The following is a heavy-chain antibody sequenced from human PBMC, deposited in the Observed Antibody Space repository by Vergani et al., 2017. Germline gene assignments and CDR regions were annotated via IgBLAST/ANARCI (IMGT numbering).Heavy chain of an antibody. J-gene: IGHJ4*02. CDR2: IRYDASNK. D-gene: IGHD3-22*01. Sequence: QVQLVESGGGVVQPGGSLRLSCAASGFPFSSYDMHWVRQAPGKGLEWVALIRYDASNKYYADSVKGRFTVPRDNSKNTLYLQMNSLRAEDTAVYYCAKANHDSSGYYPDYWGQGTLVTVSA. CDR1: GFPFSSYD. CDR3: AKANHDSSGYYPDY. V-gene: IGHV3-30*02.